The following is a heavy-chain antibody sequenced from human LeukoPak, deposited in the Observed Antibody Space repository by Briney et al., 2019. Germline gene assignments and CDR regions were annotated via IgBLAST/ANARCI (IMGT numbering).Heavy chain of an antibody. D-gene: IGHD1-26*01. CDR3: ARDGRFPPELLPRYFDY. CDR2: IYHSGST. J-gene: IGHJ4*02. Sequence: SGTLSLTCAVSGGSISSSNWWSWVRQPPGKGLEWIGEIYHSGSTNYNPSLKSRVTISVDKSKNQFSLKLSSVTAADTAVYYCARDGRFPPELLPRYFDYWGQGTLVTVSS. CDR1: GGSISSSNW. V-gene: IGHV4-4*02.